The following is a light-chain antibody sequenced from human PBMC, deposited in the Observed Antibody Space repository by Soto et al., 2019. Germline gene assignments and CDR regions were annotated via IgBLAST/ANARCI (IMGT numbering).Light chain of an antibody. J-gene: IGKJ1*01. CDR1: QSISSW. CDR2: DVS. Sequence: DIQMTQSPSTLSASVGDRVTITCRASQSISSWLTWYQQTPGKPPKLLIYDVSSLESGVPSRFSGSGSGTEFTLTISSLQPEDFATYYCQQYKSYRTFSQGTKV. CDR3: QQYKSYRT. V-gene: IGKV1-5*01.